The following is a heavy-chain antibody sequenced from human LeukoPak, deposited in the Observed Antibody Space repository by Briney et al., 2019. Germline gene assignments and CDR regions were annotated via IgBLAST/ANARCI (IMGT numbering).Heavy chain of an antibody. Sequence: SETLSLTCTVSGGSISSGDYYWSWIRQPPGKGLEWIGYIYYSRSTYYNPSLKSRVTISVDTSKNQFSLKLSSVTAADTAVYYCARDTTGTTDGFFDYWGQGTLVTVSS. D-gene: IGHD1-1*01. CDR3: ARDTTGTTDGFFDY. J-gene: IGHJ4*02. V-gene: IGHV4-30-4*01. CDR2: IYYSRST. CDR1: GGSISSGDYY.